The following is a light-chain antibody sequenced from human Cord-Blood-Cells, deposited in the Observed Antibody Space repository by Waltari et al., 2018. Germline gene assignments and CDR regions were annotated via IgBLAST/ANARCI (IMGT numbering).Light chain of an antibody. Sequence: QSALTQPRPVSGSPGQSVTISCTATSSAVGGPNCVSWYQQHPGQAPKLMIYDVSKRPSGVSNRFSGSKSGNTASLTISGLQAEDEADYYCSSYTSSSTFDVFGTGTKVTVL. V-gene: IGLV2-11*01. CDR2: DVS. CDR1: SSAVGGPNC. CDR3: SSYTSSSTFDV. J-gene: IGLJ1*01.